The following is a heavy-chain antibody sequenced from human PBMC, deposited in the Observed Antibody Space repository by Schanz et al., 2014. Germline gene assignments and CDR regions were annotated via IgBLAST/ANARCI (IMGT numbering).Heavy chain of an antibody. CDR3: ARDVYRSGRPFDL. V-gene: IGHV3-66*01. CDR2: IHSGGEKT. Sequence: EVQLVESGGGLVQPGGSLRLSCAASGFTVSNNYMSWVRQAPGKGLEWLSAIHSGGEKTYYADSVKGRFTISRDTSKNTLYLQMNILRAEDTAIYFCARDVYRSGRPFDLWGQGTLVTVSS. J-gene: IGHJ5*02. D-gene: IGHD5-18*01. CDR1: GFTVSNNY.